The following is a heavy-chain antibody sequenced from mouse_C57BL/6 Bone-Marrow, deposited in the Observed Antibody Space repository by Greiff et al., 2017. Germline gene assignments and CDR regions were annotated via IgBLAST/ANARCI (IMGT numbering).Heavy chain of an antibody. CDR3: TTHAMDY. J-gene: IGHJ4*01. Sequence: EVQLQQSGAELVRPGASVKLSCTASGFNIKDDYMHWVKQRPEQGLEWIGWIDPENGDTEYASKFQGKATITAATSTNTAYLQLSSLTSEDTAVYYCTTHAMDYWGQGTSVTVSS. CDR2: IDPENGDT. CDR1: GFNIKDDY. V-gene: IGHV14-4*01.